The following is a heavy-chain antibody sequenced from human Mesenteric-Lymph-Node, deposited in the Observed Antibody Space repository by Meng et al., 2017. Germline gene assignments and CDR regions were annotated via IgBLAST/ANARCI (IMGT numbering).Heavy chain of an antibody. CDR3: ARTSTTVTTWLYYYGMDV. V-gene: IGHV4-31*03. CDR1: GGSISSGGYY. D-gene: IGHD4-17*01. J-gene: IGHJ6*02. Sequence: SETLSLTCTVSGGSISSGGYYGSWIRQHPGKGLEWIGYISYTGSTYYNPSLKSRVTISVDKSKNQFSLKLSSVTAADTAVYYCARTSTTVTTWLYYYGMDVWGQGTTVTVSS. CDR2: ISYTGST.